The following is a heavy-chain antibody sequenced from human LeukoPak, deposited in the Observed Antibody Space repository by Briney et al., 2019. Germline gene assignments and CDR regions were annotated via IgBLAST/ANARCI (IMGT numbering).Heavy chain of an antibody. J-gene: IGHJ4*02. D-gene: IGHD3-22*01. CDR1: GYTFTGYY. CDR3: ARDLQSSSGYYYVVGY. V-gene: IGHV1-2*02. Sequence: ASVKVSCKASGYTFTGYYMHWVRQAPGQGLEWMGWINPNSGGTNYAQKFQGRVTMTRDTSISTAYMELSRLRSDDTAVYYCARDLQSSSGYYYVVGYWGQGTLVTVSP. CDR2: INPNSGGT.